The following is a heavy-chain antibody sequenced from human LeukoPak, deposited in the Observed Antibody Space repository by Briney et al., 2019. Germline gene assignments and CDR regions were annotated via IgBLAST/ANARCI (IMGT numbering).Heavy chain of an antibody. CDR2: IYPGDSDT. CDR1: GYSFTSYC. Sequence: GESLKISCKGFGYSFTSYCICWWLQMPGKGLEWMGIIYPGDSDTRYSPSFQGQVTISADKSISTAYLQWSSLKASDTAMYYCARHGEGECLQHWGQGTLVSVSS. CDR3: ARHGEGECLQH. J-gene: IGHJ1*01. D-gene: IGHD2-21*01. V-gene: IGHV5-51*01.